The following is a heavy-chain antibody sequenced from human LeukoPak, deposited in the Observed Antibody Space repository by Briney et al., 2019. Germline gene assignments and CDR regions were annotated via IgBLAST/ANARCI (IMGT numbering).Heavy chain of an antibody. Sequence: ASVKVSCKASGGTFSSYAISWVRQAPGQGLEWMGWISAYNGNTNYAQKLQGRVTMTTDTSTSTAYMELRSLRSDDTAVYYCAREGYSSGRPDYWGQGTLVTVSS. V-gene: IGHV1-18*01. CDR3: AREGYSSGRPDY. CDR1: GGTFSSYA. CDR2: ISAYNGNT. D-gene: IGHD6-19*01. J-gene: IGHJ4*02.